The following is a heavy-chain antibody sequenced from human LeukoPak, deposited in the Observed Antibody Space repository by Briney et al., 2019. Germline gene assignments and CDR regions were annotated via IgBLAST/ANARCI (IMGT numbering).Heavy chain of an antibody. CDR3: ARVEAATTNPRFDY. Sequence: PSETLSLTCTVSGGSISSYYWSWIRQHPGKGLGWIGYIYYSGSTYYNPSLRSRVTISVDTYKNQFSLELSSVTAADTAVYYCARVEAATTNPRFDYWGQGTLVTVSS. CDR2: IYYSGST. J-gene: IGHJ4*02. CDR1: GGSISSYY. D-gene: IGHD5-24*01. V-gene: IGHV4-59*06.